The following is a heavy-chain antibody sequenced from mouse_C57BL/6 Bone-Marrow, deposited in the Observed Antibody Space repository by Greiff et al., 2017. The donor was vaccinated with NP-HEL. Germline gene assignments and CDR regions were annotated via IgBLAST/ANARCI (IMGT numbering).Heavy chain of an antibody. D-gene: IGHD2-4*01. CDR2: ISSGSSTI. CDR3: ARGDYDWLDY. J-gene: IGHJ4*01. Sequence: EVKLVESGGGLVKPGGSLKLSCAASGFTFSDYGMHWVRQAPEKGLEWVAYISSGSSTIYYADTVKGRFTISRDNAKNTLFLQMTSLRSEDTAMYYCARGDYDWLDYWGQGTSVTVSS. V-gene: IGHV5-17*01. CDR1: GFTFSDYG.